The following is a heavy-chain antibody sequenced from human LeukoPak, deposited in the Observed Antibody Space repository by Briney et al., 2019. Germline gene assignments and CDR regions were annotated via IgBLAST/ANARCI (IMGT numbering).Heavy chain of an antibody. CDR2: ISGSGDST. CDR1: GFIFDTHT. CDR3: VRRAAVRGMDF. J-gene: IGHJ6*02. V-gene: IGHV3-23*01. Sequence: GGSLRLSCTGSGFIFDTHTLTWVRQAPGKGLEWVASISGSGDSTNYGDSVKGRFTISRDNFKRTVHLEMSNLRADDTAMYCCVRRAAVRGMDFWGLGTTVMVSS. D-gene: IGHD1-14*01.